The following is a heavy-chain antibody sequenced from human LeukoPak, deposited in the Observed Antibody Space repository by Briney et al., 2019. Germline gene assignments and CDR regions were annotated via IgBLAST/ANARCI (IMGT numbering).Heavy chain of an antibody. V-gene: IGHV1-69*06. Sequence: ASVKVSCKASGGTFSSYAISWVRQAPGQGLEWMGGIIPIFGTANYAQKFQGRVTITADKSTSTAYMELSSLRSEDTAVYYCASSIVVVPAARVNWFDPWGQGTLVTVSS. CDR1: GGTFSSYA. CDR3: ASSIVVVPAARVNWFDP. J-gene: IGHJ5*02. CDR2: IIPIFGTA. D-gene: IGHD2-2*01.